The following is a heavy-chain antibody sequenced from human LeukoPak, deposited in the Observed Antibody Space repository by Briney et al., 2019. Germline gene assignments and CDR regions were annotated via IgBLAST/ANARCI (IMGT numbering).Heavy chain of an antibody. J-gene: IGHJ4*02. V-gene: IGHV3-48*01. Sequence: GGSLRLSCAASGFTFSSYSMNWVRQAPGKGLEWVSYISSSSSTIYYADSVKGRFTISRDNAKNSLYLQMNSLRAEDTAVYYCARGSRVEDTAMVTAIDYWGQGTLVTVSS. CDR3: ARGSRVEDTAMVTAIDY. D-gene: IGHD5-18*01. CDR2: ISSSSSTI. CDR1: GFTFSSYS.